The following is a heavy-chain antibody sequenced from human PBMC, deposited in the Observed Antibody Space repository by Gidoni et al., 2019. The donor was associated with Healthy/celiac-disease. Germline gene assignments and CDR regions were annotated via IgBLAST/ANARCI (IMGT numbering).Heavy chain of an antibody. V-gene: IGHV3-11*01. CDR3: ARQTGDGYYYYYYMDV. J-gene: IGHJ6*03. CDR2: MSSSGSTI. D-gene: IGHD7-27*01. CDR1: GFTFSDYY. Sequence: QVQLVESGGGLVKPGGSLRLSCAASGFTFSDYYMSWIRQAPGKGLEWVSYMSSSGSTIYYADSVKGRFTIARDNAKNSLYLQMNSLRAEDTAVYYCARQTGDGYYYYYYMDVWGKGTTVTVSS.